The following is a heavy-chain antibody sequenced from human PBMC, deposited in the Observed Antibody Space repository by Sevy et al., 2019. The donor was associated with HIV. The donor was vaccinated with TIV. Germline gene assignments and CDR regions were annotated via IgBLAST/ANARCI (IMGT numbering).Heavy chain of an antibody. CDR3: VKDFGGPTDY. J-gene: IGHJ4*02. CDR1: GFSITSYW. V-gene: IGHV3-74*01. D-gene: IGHD3-16*01. CDR2: MNEDGRVT. Sequence: GGSLRLSCAGSGFSITSYWMHWVRQAPGKGLVWVSRMNEDGRVTNHADSVRGRFTISRDNAKNTLYRQMNSPRVEDTAVYYCVKDFGGPTDYWGQGTLVTVSS.